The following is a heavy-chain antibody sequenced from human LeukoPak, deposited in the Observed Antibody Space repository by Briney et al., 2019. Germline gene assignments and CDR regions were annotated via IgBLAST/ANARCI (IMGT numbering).Heavy chain of an antibody. CDR3: ARGSMHVYHLYTDY. D-gene: IGHD3-16*01. Sequence: GGSLRLSCAASGFTYTNYWVSWFRQAPGQGLEWVASIKQDGSERYYVDSVKGRFTISRDNAKNSLFLQLSSLRVEDTAVYYCARGSMHVYHLYTDYWGQGTLVTVSS. J-gene: IGHJ4*02. V-gene: IGHV3-7*01. CDR2: IKQDGSER. CDR1: GFTYTNYW.